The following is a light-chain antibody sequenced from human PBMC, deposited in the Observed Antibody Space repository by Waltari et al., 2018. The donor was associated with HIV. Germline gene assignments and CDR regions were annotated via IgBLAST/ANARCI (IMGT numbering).Light chain of an antibody. V-gene: IGKV4-1*01. J-gene: IGKJ4*01. Sequence: DIVMTQSPDSLAVSLGERATINFKSSQSVLYSSNTKNYLAWYQQKPGQPPKLLIYWASIRESGVPDRFSGSGSGTDFTLIISNLQAEDVALYDCQQYYSSPFTFGGGTKVEIK. CDR3: QQYYSSPFT. CDR2: WAS. CDR1: QSVLYSSNTKNY.